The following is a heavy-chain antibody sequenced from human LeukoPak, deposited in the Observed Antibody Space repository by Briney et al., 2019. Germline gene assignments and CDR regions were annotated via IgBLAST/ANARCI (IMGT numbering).Heavy chain of an antibody. CDR3: AELGITMIGGV. Sequence: GGSLRLSCAASGFTFSWYTIHWVRQAPGKGLEWVSYISSSGSTIYYADSVKGRFTISRDDAKNSLYLQMNSLRAEDTAVYYCAELGITMIGGVWGKGTTVTISS. V-gene: IGHV3-48*03. D-gene: IGHD3-10*02. CDR1: GFTFSWYT. CDR2: ISSSGSTI. J-gene: IGHJ6*04.